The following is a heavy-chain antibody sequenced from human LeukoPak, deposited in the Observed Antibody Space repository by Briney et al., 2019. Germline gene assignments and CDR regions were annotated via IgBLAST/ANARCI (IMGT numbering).Heavy chain of an antibody. CDR3: ARASKGPMVRGVVDY. D-gene: IGHD3-10*01. CDR2: INHSGST. CDR1: GGSFSGYY. V-gene: IGHV4-34*01. J-gene: IGHJ4*02. Sequence: SETLSLTCAVYGGSFSGYYWSWIRQPPGKGLEWIGEINHSGSTNYNPSLKSRVTISVDTSKNQFSLKLSSVTAADTAVYYCARASKGPMVRGVVDYWGQGTLVTVPT.